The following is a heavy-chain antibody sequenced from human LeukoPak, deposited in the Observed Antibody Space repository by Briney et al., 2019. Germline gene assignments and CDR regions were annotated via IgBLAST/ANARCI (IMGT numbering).Heavy chain of an antibody. V-gene: IGHV4-34*01. CDR3: ARLVVAAYYYYYGMDV. CDR1: GGSFSGYY. J-gene: IGHJ6*02. Sequence: PSETLSLTCAVYGGSFSGYYWSLIRQPPGKGLEWIGEINHSGSTNYNPSLKSRVTISVDTSKNQFSLKLSSVTAADTAVYYCARLVVAAYYYYYGMDVWGQGTTVTVSS. D-gene: IGHD2-15*01. CDR2: INHSGST.